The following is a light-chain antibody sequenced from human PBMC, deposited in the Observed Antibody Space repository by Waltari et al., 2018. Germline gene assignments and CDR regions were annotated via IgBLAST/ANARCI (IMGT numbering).Light chain of an antibody. Sequence: QSALPQPAAVSGLPGQSVTIFCAGTSTDVGGYTSVSWYQAHPGQAPRVIIYDCSDRPSGVSDRCSGSKSGNTASLTISGLQAEDEADYYCSSQSSNDVVLFGGGTKVTVL. V-gene: IGLV2-14*01. CDR2: DCS. CDR1: STDVGGYTS. J-gene: IGLJ2*01. CDR3: SSQSSNDVVL.